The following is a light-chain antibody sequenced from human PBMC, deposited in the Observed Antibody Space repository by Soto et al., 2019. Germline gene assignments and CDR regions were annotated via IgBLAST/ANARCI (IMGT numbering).Light chain of an antibody. CDR3: QSYDSSLSGYV. CDR1: SKDVGGHNA. V-gene: IGLV2-8*01. CDR2: GVS. Sequence: QSALTQPPSASGSPGQSVPTSCTGTSKDVGGHNAVPWYQQLPGTAPKVMIFGVSNRPSGVPDRFSGSKSGTSASLAITGLQAEDEADYYCQSYDSSLSGYVFGTGTKVTVL. J-gene: IGLJ1*01.